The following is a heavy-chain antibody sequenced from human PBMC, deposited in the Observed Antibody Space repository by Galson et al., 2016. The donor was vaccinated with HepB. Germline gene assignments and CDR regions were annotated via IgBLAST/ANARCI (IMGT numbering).Heavy chain of an antibody. J-gene: IGHJ5*02. Sequence: SETLSLTCTVSGFSISSAYYWAWIRQSPGKGLEWIGTIYHTGTTSYNLSLKSRVAMTLYTARSQFYLRLNYLTAADTTIYYCARDQGPTRIWFDPWGPGTLVSVAS. V-gene: IGHV4-38-2*02. CDR2: IYHTGTT. CDR3: ARDQGPTRIWFDP. CDR1: GFSISSAYY.